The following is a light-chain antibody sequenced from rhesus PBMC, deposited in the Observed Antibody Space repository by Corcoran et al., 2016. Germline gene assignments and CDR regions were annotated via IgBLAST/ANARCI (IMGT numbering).Light chain of an antibody. Sequence: DIQMTQSPSSLSSSVGDTVTITCRAIQSIISWLAWYQQKPGKAPKLRIDKASSLQSGVPSRFSGSGSGTDFTLTINSLQSEDFATYYCQQDSSSPCSFGRGTKVEIK. CDR1: QSIISW. CDR2: KAS. CDR3: QQDSSSPCS. V-gene: IGKV1-22*01. J-gene: IGKJ2*01.